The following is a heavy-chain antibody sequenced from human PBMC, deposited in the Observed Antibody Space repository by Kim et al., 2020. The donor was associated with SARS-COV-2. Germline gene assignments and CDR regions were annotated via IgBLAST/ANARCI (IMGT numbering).Heavy chain of an antibody. Sequence: SVKVSCKASGGTFSSYAISWVRQAPGQGLEWMGRIIPIFGIANYAQKFQGRVTITADKSTSTAYMELSSLRSEDTAVYYCASVPLHGDYEEYYFDYWGQ. V-gene: IGHV1-69*04. CDR1: GGTFSSYA. J-gene: IGHJ4*02. CDR3: ASVPLHGDYEEYYFDY. CDR2: IIPIFGIA. D-gene: IGHD4-17*01.